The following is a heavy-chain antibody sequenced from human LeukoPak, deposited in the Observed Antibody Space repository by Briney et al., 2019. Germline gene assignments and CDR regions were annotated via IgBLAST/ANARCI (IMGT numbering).Heavy chain of an antibody. CDR1: GYTFGDYG. J-gene: IGHJ4*02. D-gene: IGHD1-7*01. CDR2: TNRRGDIT. CDR3: ARKGLGGELGGFDS. Sequence: GRSLRLSCAASGYTFGDYGMSWVRHVPGKGLEWVSGTNRRGDITVYADFVNGRFTISRDNAKNSLYLQMNSLRVEDTALYHCARKGLGGELGGFDSWGQGTLVTVSS. V-gene: IGHV3-20*01.